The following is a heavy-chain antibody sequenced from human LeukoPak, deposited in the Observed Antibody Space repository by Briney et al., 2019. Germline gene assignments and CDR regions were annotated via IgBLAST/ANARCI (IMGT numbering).Heavy chain of an antibody. CDR1: GFTFSSYS. J-gene: IGHJ4*02. CDR3: ARVTAMAHRPDY. CDR2: ISSSSSYI. Sequence: GGSLRLSCAASGFTFSSYSMNWVRQAPGKGLEWVSSISSSSSYIYYADSVKGRFTISRDNAKNSLYLQMNSLRAEDTAVYYCARVTAMAHRPDYWGQGTLVTVSS. V-gene: IGHV3-21*01. D-gene: IGHD5-18*01.